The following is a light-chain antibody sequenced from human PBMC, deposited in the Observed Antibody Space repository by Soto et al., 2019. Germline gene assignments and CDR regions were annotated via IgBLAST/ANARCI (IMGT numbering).Light chain of an antibody. V-gene: IGKV3-20*01. CDR1: QSVSSY. CDR2: HAS. J-gene: IGKJ5*01. Sequence: EIVLTQSPGTLSLSPGERATLSCRASQSVSSYLLWYQQKPGQAPRLLIYHASSRATGIPDRFSGSGSGTDFTLTINRLEPEDFAVYYCQQHGSSPPITFGQGTRLEI. CDR3: QQHGSSPPIT.